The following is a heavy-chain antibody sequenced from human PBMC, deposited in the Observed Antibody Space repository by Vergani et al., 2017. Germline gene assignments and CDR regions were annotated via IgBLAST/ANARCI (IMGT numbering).Heavy chain of an antibody. Sequence: EVQLLESGGGLVQPGGSLRLSCAASGFTFSSYAMSWVRQAPGKGLEWVSAISGSGGSTYYADSVKGRFTISRDNATKTLYLQMKSLRAEDTAVYYCAKNGGEVPAAIRGYYYYGMDVWGQGTTVTVSS. J-gene: IGHJ6*02. CDR3: AKNGGEVPAAIRGYYYYGMDV. CDR1: GFTFSSYA. V-gene: IGHV3-23*01. CDR2: ISGSGGST. D-gene: IGHD2-2*01.